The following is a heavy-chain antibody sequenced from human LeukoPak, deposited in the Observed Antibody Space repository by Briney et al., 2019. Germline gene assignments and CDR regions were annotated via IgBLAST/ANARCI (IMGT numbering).Heavy chain of an antibody. CDR3: ARNRRSNWESLSFIDY. CDR2: INYSGST. V-gene: IGHV4-59*08. CDR1: GGSITTYY. D-gene: IGHD7-27*01. J-gene: IGHJ4*02. Sequence: SETLSLTCSVSGGSITTYYWTWIRQPPGKGLEWIGYINYSGSTSHNPSLNSRVTMSLDTSKNQFSLKLNSVTAADTAIYYCARNRRSNWESLSFIDYWGQGTLVTVFS.